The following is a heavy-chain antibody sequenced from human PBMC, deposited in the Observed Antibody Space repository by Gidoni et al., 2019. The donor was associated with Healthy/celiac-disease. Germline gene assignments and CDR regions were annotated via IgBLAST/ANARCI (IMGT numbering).Heavy chain of an antibody. CDR1: GFPFSSYA. J-gene: IGHJ4*02. D-gene: IGHD6-19*01. CDR3: ARDGEWLAFDY. Sequence: QVQLVESGGGVVQPGRSLRLSCAASGFPFSSYAMHWVRQAPGKGLEWVAVISYDGSNKYYADSVKGRFTISRDNSKNTLYLQMNSLRAEDTAVYYCARDGEWLAFDYWGQGTLVTVSS. V-gene: IGHV3-30-3*01. CDR2: ISYDGSNK.